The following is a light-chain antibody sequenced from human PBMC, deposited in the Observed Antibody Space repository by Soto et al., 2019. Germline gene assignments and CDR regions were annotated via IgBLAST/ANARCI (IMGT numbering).Light chain of an antibody. CDR2: DAS. V-gene: IGKV1-5*01. Sequence: DIQMTQSPSTLSASVGDRVTITCRASQSIGRFLAWYQHQPGKAPNLLIYDASTLESGVPSRFSGTGSGTEFTFSITSLQPGDFGTYYCQQCYMGWTCGQGTKVDFK. CDR3: QQCYMGWT. CDR1: QSIGRF. J-gene: IGKJ1*01.